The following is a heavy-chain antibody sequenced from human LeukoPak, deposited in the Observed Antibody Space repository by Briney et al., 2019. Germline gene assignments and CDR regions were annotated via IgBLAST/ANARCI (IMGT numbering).Heavy chain of an antibody. CDR2: TSYDGSNK. J-gene: IGHJ4*02. CDR1: GFTFSSYA. Sequence: GGSLRLSCAASGFTFSSYAMHWVRQAPGKGLEWVAVTSYDGSNKYYADSVKGRFTTSRDNSKNTLYLQMNSLRAEDTAVYYCARALRFFYYFDYWGQGTLVTVSS. CDR3: ARALRFFYYFDY. V-gene: IGHV3-30-3*01.